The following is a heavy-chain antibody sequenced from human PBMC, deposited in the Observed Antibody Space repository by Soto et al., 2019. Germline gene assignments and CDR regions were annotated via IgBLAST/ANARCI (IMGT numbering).Heavy chain of an antibody. D-gene: IGHD4-17*01. Sequence: ASVKVSCKASGGTFSSYAIHWVRQARGQGLEWLGKLIPSYDRTNYAQKFQGRVTVTADTYTTTAYMELSSLRSDDTAVYYCARDPSNDYGGDTFDYWGQGTLVTVSS. CDR3: ARDPSNDYGGDTFDY. V-gene: IGHV1-69*04. J-gene: IGHJ4*02. CDR1: GGTFSSYA. CDR2: LIPSYDRT.